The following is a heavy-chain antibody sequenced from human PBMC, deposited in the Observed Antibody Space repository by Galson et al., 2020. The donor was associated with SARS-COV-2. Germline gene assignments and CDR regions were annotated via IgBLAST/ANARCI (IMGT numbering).Heavy chain of an antibody. J-gene: IGHJ4*02. Sequence: ASVKVSCKASGYTFTSHGISWVRQAPGQGLEWMGWIGPYNGNTNYAQKLQGRVTMTTDTSTSTAYLELRSLRSDDTAVYYCARGATNQYYYDSSGYKNFFDYCGQGTLVTVSS. CDR2: IGPYNGNT. D-gene: IGHD3-22*01. V-gene: IGHV1-18*01. CDR3: ARGATNQYYYDSSGYKNFFDY. CDR1: GYTFTSHG.